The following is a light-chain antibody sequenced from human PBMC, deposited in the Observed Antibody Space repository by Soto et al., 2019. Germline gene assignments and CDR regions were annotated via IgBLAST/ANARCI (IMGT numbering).Light chain of an antibody. V-gene: IGLV2-14*01. J-gene: IGLJ1*01. Sequence: QSVLTQPASVSGSPGQSITISCTGTRRDVDSYNYVSWYQQHPGKAPKFMIYDVSNRPSGVSNRFSGSKSGNTASLTISVLQAEDEADYYCSSYTTSNTRQIVFGTGTKVTVL. CDR2: DVS. CDR1: RRDVDSYNY. CDR3: SSYTTSNTRQIV.